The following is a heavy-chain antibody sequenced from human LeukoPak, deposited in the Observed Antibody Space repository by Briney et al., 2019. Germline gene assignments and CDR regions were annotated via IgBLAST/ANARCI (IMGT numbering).Heavy chain of an antibody. CDR3: ARGTHPDFWVHYYYMDV. J-gene: IGHJ6*03. CDR1: GGSFSGYY. Sequence: SETLSLTCAVYGGSFSGYYWSWIRQPPGKGLEWIGEINHSGSTNYNPSLKSPVTISVDTSKNQFSLKLSSVTAADTAVYYCARGTHPDFWVHYYYMDVWGKGTTVTVSS. D-gene: IGHD3-3*01. V-gene: IGHV4-34*01. CDR2: INHSGST.